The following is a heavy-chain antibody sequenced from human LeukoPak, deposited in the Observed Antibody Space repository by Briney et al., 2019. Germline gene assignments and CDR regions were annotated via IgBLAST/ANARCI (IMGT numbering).Heavy chain of an antibody. CDR3: ARLRSNWGRGDAFDI. CDR1: GYTFTGYY. V-gene: IGHV1-2*02. D-gene: IGHD7-27*01. Sequence: ASVKVSCKASGYTFTGYYMHWVRQASGQGLEWMGWINPNSGGTNYAQKFQGRVTMTTDTSTSTAYMELRSLRSDDTAVYYCARLRSNWGRGDAFDIWGQGTMVTVSS. J-gene: IGHJ3*02. CDR2: INPNSGGT.